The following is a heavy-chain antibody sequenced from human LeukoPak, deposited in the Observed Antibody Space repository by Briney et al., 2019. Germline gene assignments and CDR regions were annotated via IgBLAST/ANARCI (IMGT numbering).Heavy chain of an antibody. V-gene: IGHV3-53*01. J-gene: IGHJ4*02. D-gene: IGHD2-2*02. CDR3: AKGPGGYCSSTSCYIDY. CDR2: IYSDNT. CDR1: RFTVSSNS. Sequence: PGGSLRLSCTVSRFTVSSNSMSWVRQAPGKGLEWVSFIYSDNTHYSDSVKGRFTISRDNSKNTLYLQMNSLRAEDTAVYYCAKGPGGYCSSTSCYIDYWGQGTLVTVSS.